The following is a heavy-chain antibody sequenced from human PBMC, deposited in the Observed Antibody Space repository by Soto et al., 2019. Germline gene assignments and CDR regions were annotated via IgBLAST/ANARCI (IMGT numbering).Heavy chain of an antibody. J-gene: IGHJ3*02. Sequence: QVQLVQSGAEVKKPGSSVKVSCKASGGTFSSYTISWVRQAPGQGLEWMGRIIPILGIANYAQKFQGRVTITADKSTGTAYMELSSLRSEDTAVYYCARDFRFGELSRVDAFDIWGQGTMVTVSS. CDR2: IIPILGIA. V-gene: IGHV1-69*08. D-gene: IGHD3-10*01. CDR1: GGTFSSYT. CDR3: ARDFRFGELSRVDAFDI.